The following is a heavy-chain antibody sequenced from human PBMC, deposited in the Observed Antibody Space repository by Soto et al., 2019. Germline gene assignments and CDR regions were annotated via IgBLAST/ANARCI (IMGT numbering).Heavy chain of an antibody. CDR1: GFTFSSYA. D-gene: IGHD2-15*01. Sequence: PGGSLRLSCAASGFTFSSYAMSWVRQAPGKGLEWVSAISGSGGSTYYADSVKGRFTISRDNSKNTLYLQMNSLRAEDTAVYYCAKAAGPVNPAQDCSGGSCYPWPFDYWGQGTLVTVSS. V-gene: IGHV3-23*01. CDR2: ISGSGGST. CDR3: AKAAGPVNPAQDCSGGSCYPWPFDY. J-gene: IGHJ4*02.